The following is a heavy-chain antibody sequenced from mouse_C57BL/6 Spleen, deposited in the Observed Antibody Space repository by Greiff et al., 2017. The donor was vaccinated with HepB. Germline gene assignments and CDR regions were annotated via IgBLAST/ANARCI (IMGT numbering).Heavy chain of an antibody. Sequence: QVQLKQPGAELVKPGASVKLSCKASGYTFTSYWMHWVKQRPGQGLEWIGMIHPNSGSTNYNEKFKSKATLTVDKSSSTAYMQLSSLTSEDSAVYYCARQSNYRFFDYWGQGTTLTVSS. J-gene: IGHJ2*01. CDR1: GYTFTSYW. D-gene: IGHD2-5*01. CDR3: ARQSNYRFFDY. V-gene: IGHV1-64*01. CDR2: IHPNSGST.